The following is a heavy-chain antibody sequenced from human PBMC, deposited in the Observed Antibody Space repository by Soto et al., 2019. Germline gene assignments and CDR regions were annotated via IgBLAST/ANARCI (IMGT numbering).Heavy chain of an antibody. CDR1: GGSFSGYY. CDR3: GTIAAAGTFRYFDL. CDR2: INHSGST. V-gene: IGHV4-34*01. Sequence: QVQLQQWGAGLLKPSETLSLTCAVYGGSFSGYYWSWIRQPPGQGLEWIGEINHSGSTNYNPSLKSRVTISVDTSKNQFSLKLSSVTAADTAVYYCGTIAAAGTFRYFDLWGRGTLVTVSS. J-gene: IGHJ2*01. D-gene: IGHD6-13*01.